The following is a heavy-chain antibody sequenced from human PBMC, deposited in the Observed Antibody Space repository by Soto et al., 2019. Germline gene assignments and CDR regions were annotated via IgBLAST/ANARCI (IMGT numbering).Heavy chain of an antibody. CDR1: GGTFSNFA. V-gene: IGHV1-69*01. J-gene: IGHJ1*01. CDR3: SRFEQLVFH. CDR2: FIPIFGTL. D-gene: IGHD6-13*01. Sequence: QVQLVQSGAEVKKPGSSVKVSCKASGGTFSNFAISWVRQAPGQGLEWMGGFIPIFGTLNYAQRFQGRLTISEDESTSTDYMELSRLVSEYTAGYYCSRFEQLVFHWGQGPLVTVSS.